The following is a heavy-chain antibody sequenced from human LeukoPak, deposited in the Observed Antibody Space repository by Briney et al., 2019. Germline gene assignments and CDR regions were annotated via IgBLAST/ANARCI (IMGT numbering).Heavy chain of an antibody. CDR1: GGSISSYY. CDR2: IYYSGST. V-gene: IGHV4-59*01. CDR3: ARAMGATAGFYFDY. Sequence: PSETLSLTCTVSGGSISSYYWSWIRQPPGKGLEWLGYIYYSGSTNYNPSLKSRVTISVDTSKNQFSLKLSSVTAADTAVYYCARAMGATAGFYFDYWGQGTLVTVSS. D-gene: IGHD1-26*01. J-gene: IGHJ4*02.